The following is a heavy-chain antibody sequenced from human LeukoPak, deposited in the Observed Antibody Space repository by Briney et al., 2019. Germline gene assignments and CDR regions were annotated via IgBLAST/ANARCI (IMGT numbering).Heavy chain of an antibody. Sequence: PGGSLRLSCAASGFTFSTYAMSWVRQAPGKGLKWVSSIGGSAGSTNYADSVKGRFTVSRDNSKNTLYLQMNSLRGEDTAIYYCAKDLYGDYGGLDYWGQGTLVSVSS. CDR3: AKDLYGDYGGLDY. CDR1: GFTFSTYA. J-gene: IGHJ4*02. D-gene: IGHD4-17*01. V-gene: IGHV3-23*01. CDR2: IGGSAGST.